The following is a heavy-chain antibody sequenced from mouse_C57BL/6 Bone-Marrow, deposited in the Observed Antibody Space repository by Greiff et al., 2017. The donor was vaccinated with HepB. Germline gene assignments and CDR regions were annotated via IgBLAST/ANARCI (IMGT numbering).Heavy chain of an antibody. V-gene: IGHV1-4*01. Sequence: VQLQQSGAELARPGASVKMSCKASGYTFTSYAMHWVKQRPGQGLEWIGYINPSSGYTKYNQKFKDKATLTADKSSSTAYMQLSSLTSEDSAVYYCARGRDWDEGRYFDYWGQGTTLTVSS. J-gene: IGHJ2*01. CDR2: INPSSGYT. CDR3: ARGRDWDEGRYFDY. D-gene: IGHD4-1*01. CDR1: GYTFTSYA.